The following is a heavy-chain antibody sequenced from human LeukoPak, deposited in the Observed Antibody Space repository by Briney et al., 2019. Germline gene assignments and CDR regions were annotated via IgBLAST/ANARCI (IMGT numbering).Heavy chain of an antibody. CDR1: GFTFSSFS. Sequence: GGSLRLSCAASGFTFSSFSMNWVRQAPGKGLEWVSYISTSSSTIYYADSVKGRFTISRDNAKNSLYLQMNSLRAEDTAVYYCAREVSAAGDYWGQGTLVTVSS. J-gene: IGHJ4*02. CDR3: AREVSAAGDY. D-gene: IGHD6-13*01. CDR2: ISTSSSTI. V-gene: IGHV3-48*04.